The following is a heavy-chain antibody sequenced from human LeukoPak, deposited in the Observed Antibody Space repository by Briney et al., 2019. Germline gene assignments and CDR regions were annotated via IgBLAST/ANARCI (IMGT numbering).Heavy chain of an antibody. CDR3: ARRKAKTPNYFDY. Sequence: SETLSLTCTVSGGSISTDHWSWIRQPPGKGLEWIGYIYYSGNTNYNPSLKSRVTISLDTSKNQFSLKLTSVTAADTAMYYCARRKAKTPNYFDYWGQGALVTVSS. J-gene: IGHJ4*02. CDR2: IYYSGNT. CDR1: GGSISTDH. V-gene: IGHV4-59*08.